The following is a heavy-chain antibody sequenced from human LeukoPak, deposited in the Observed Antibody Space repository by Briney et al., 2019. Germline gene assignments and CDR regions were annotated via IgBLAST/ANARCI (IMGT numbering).Heavy chain of an antibody. D-gene: IGHD3-22*01. J-gene: IGHJ4*02. V-gene: IGHV4-61*02. Sequence: SQTLSLTCTVSGGSISSGSYYWSWIRQPAGKGLEGIGRIYTSGSTNYNPSLKSRVTISVDTSKNQFSLKLSSVTAADTAVYYCAREDSSGYYYGRLDYWGQGTLVTVSS. CDR1: GGSISSGSYY. CDR3: AREDSSGYYYGRLDY. CDR2: IYTSGST.